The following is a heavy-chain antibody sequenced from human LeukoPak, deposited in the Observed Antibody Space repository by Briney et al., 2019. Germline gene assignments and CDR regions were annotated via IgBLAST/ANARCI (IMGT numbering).Heavy chain of an antibody. J-gene: IGHJ2*01. CDR2: IKSKNDGGTT. CDR3: TTENWFYWYFDL. CDR1: GFTFSNAW. D-gene: IGHD3-10*01. Sequence: GGSLRLSCAASGFTFSNAWMSWVRQAPGKGLEWVGRIKSKNDGGTTDYAAPVKGRFTISRDDSKNTLYLQLNSLKTEDTAFYYYTTENWFYWYFDLWGRGTLVTVSS. V-gene: IGHV3-15*01.